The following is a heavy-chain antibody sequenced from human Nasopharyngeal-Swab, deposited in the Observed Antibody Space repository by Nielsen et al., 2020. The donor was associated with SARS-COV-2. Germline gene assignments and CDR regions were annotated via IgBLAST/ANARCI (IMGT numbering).Heavy chain of an antibody. CDR3: ARGRNGLLWFGEHLTHYYFDY. J-gene: IGHJ4*02. D-gene: IGHD3-10*01. CDR2: INHSGST. Sequence: GSLRLSCAVYGGSFSGYYWSWIRQPPGKGLEWIGEINHSGSTNYNPSLKSRVTISVDTSKNQFSLKLSSVTAADTAVYYCARGRNGLLWFGEHLTHYYFDYWGQGTLVTVSS. CDR1: GGSFSGYY. V-gene: IGHV4-34*01.